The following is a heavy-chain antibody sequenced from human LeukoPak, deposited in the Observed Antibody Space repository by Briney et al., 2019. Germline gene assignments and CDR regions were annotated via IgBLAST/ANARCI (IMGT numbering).Heavy chain of an antibody. CDR1: GFTFSSYS. Sequence: GGSLRLSCAASGFTFSSYSMNWVRRAPGKGLEWVSSISSSSSYIYYADSVKGRFTISRDNAKNSLYLQMNSLRAEDTAVYYCATLSTVTPHDAFDIWGQGTMVTVSS. CDR3: ATLSTVTPHDAFDI. CDR2: ISSSSSYI. D-gene: IGHD4-17*01. V-gene: IGHV3-21*01. J-gene: IGHJ3*02.